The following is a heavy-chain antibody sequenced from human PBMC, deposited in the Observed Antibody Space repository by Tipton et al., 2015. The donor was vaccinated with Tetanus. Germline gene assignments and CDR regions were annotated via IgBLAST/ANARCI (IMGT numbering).Heavy chain of an antibody. CDR1: RFTFSSFW. D-gene: IGHD6-19*01. V-gene: IGHV3-7*03. Sequence: SLRLSCAASRFTFSSFWMNWVRQAPGKGLEWVANIKQDGSEKYYMDSVKGRFTISRDNAENSLYLQMDNLRAEDTAVYYCARAGTGAVAGHWGYWGQGTLVTVSS. CDR2: IKQDGSEK. CDR3: ARAGTGAVAGHWGY. J-gene: IGHJ4*02.